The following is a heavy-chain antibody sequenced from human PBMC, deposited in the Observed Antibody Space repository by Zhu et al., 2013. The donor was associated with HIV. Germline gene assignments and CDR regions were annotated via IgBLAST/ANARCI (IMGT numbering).Heavy chain of an antibody. CDR2: IIPIFGTA. Sequence: QVQLVQSGAEVKKPGSSVKVSCKASGGTFSSYAISWVRQAPGQGLEWMGGIIPIFGTANYAQKFQGRVTITADESTSTAYMELSSLRSEDTAVYYCAREDGGSWNRRGGNYSYGMDVWGQGTTVTVSS. V-gene: IGHV1-69*01. D-gene: IGHD6-13*01. CDR1: GGTFSSYA. CDR3: AREDGGSWNRRGGNYSYGMDV. J-gene: IGHJ6*02.